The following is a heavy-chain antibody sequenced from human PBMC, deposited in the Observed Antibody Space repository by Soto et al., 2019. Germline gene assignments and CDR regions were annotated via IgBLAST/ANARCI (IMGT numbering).Heavy chain of an antibody. CDR2: ISGSGGST. CDR3: AKEGGGDCWSGYEECAY. J-gene: IGHJ4*02. D-gene: IGHD3-3*01. Sequence: EVQLLESGGGLVQPGGSLRLSCAASGFTFSSYAMSWVRQAPGKGLEWVSAISGSGGSTYYADSVKGRFTISRDNSKNTLYLQMNSLRAEDTAVYYCAKEGGGDCWSGYEECAYWGQGTLVTVSS. CDR1: GFTFSSYA. V-gene: IGHV3-23*01.